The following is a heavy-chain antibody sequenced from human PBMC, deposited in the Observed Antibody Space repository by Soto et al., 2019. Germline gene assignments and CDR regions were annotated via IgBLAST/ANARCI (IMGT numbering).Heavy chain of an antibody. CDR1: GGSISSYY. CDR3: ARSTRAHYYDILTGYSPGGLSE. D-gene: IGHD3-9*01. Sequence: SETLSLTCTVSGGSISSYYWSWIRQPPGKGLEWIGYIYYSGSTYYNPSLKSRVTISVDTSKNQFSLKLSSVTAADTAVYYCARSTRAHYYDILTGYSPGGLSEWGQGTLVTVSS. V-gene: IGHV4-59*08. J-gene: IGHJ4*02. CDR2: IYYSGST.